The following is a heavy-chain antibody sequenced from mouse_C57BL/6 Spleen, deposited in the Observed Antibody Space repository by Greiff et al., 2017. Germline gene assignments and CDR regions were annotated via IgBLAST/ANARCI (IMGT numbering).Heavy chain of an antibody. D-gene: IGHD1-1*01. CDR3: TREDYYGSSYW. Sequence: EVKLMESGEGLVKPGGSLKLSCAASGFTFSSYAMSWVRQTPEKRLEWVAYISSGGDYIYYADTVKGRFTISRDNARNTLYLQMSSLKSEDTAMYYCTREDYYGSSYWWGQGTSVTVSS. CDR1: GFTFSSYA. J-gene: IGHJ4*01. CDR2: ISSGGDYI. V-gene: IGHV5-9-1*02.